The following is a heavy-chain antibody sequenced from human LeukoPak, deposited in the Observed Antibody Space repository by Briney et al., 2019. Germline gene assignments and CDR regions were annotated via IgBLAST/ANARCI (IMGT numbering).Heavy chain of an antibody. J-gene: IGHJ5*01. Sequence: ASVKVSCKTSGYNFTTYFITWVRQAPGQGLEWMGWISPYNGHTKYTHSRQGRVTMTTDKSTITAFLELRSLMSDDTAVYYCAREGRSRKFDSWGQGTLVTVSS. V-gene: IGHV1-18*04. D-gene: IGHD4-17*01. CDR1: GYNFTTYF. CDR2: ISPYNGHT. CDR3: AREGRSRKFDS.